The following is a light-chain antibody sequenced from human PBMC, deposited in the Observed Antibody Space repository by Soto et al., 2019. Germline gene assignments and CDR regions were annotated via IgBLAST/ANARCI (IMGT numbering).Light chain of an antibody. CDR1: QTISSW. CDR2: KAS. J-gene: IGKJ1*01. CDR3: QHYNSYSEA. Sequence: DIQMTQSPSTLSGSVGDIVTIPCRASQTISSWLAWYQQKPGKAPKVLIYKASTLKSGVPSRFSGSGSGTEFTLTISSLQPDDFATYYCQHYNSYSEAFGQGTKVDIK. V-gene: IGKV1-5*03.